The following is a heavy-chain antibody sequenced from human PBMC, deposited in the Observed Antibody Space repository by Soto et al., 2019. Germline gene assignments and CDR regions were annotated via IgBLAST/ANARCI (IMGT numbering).Heavy chain of an antibody. CDR1: GGSISVYY. J-gene: IGHJ4*02. Sequence: SETLSLTCTISGGSISVYYWSWIRQPPGQALEWIGYIYDSGSPYYSPSLRSRVTISADTSKNQISLKLTSATASDTAVYYCARGVGSSPPRYWGRGILVTVTS. CDR2: IYDSGSP. D-gene: IGHD3-9*01. V-gene: IGHV4-59*01. CDR3: ARGVGSSPPRY.